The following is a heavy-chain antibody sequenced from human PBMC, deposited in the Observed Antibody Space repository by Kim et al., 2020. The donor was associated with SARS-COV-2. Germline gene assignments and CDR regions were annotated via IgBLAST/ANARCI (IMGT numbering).Heavy chain of an antibody. CDR2: ISSSSSYI. D-gene: IGHD3-3*01. Sequence: GGSLRLSCAASGFTFSSYSMNWVRQAPGKGLEWVSSISSSSSYIYYADSVKGRFTISRDNAKNSLYLQMNSLRAEDTAMYYCAREGRITIFGVVIPKDYYMDVWGKGTTVTVSS. CDR1: GFTFSSYS. V-gene: IGHV3-21*01. CDR3: AREGRITIFGVVIPKDYYMDV. J-gene: IGHJ6*03.